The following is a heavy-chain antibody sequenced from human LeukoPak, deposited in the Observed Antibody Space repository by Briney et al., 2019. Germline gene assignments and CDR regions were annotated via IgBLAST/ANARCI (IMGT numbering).Heavy chain of an antibody. V-gene: IGHV3-53*01. D-gene: IGHD1-26*01. Sequence: PGGSLRLSCAASGFTVSSNYMSWVRQAPGKGLEWVSLIYSGGSTYYADSVKGRFTISRDNSKNTLYLQMNSLRAEDTAVYYCARSQWELRSGDAFVIWGQGTMVTVSS. CDR3: ARSQWELRSGDAFVI. CDR1: GFTVSSNY. J-gene: IGHJ3*02. CDR2: IYSGGST.